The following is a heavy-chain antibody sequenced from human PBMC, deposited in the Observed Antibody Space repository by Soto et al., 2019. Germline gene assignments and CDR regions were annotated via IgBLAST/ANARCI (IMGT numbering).Heavy chain of an antibody. D-gene: IGHD1-7*01. Sequence: QGQLVQSGAEVKKPGASVKVSCKASGYTFTRYGISWVRQAPGQGLEWMGWISGYNGDTNYAQKLQGRVTMTIDTSTSTAYMELRSLTSDDTAVYYCAKNGQLPYYYYVMDVWGQGTTVTVSS. CDR3: AKNGQLPYYYYVMDV. V-gene: IGHV1-18*01. J-gene: IGHJ6*02. CDR2: ISGYNGDT. CDR1: GYTFTRYG.